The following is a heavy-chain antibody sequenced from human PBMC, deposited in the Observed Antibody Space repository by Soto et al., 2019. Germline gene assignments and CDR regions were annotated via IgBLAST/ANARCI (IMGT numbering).Heavy chain of an antibody. CDR1: GFTFGSYA. J-gene: IGHJ6*02. D-gene: IGHD2-21*01. CDR3: ARDLAEGGMDV. Sequence: QVQLVESGGGVVQPGRSLRLSCAASGFTFGSYAIHWVRQAPGKGLEWVALIWYDGSNQYYADSVKGRFTISRDSSKNMVFLHMNSLRAEDTAVYYCARDLAEGGMDVWGQGTTVTVSS. V-gene: IGHV3-33*01. CDR2: IWYDGSNQ.